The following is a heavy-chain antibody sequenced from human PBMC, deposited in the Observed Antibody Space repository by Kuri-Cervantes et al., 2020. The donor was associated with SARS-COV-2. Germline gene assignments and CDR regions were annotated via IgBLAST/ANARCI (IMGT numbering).Heavy chain of an antibody. CDR2: ISYDGSNK. V-gene: IGHV3-30*03. CDR1: GFTFSSYG. Sequence: LSLTCAASGFTFSSYGMHWVRQAPGTGLEWVAVISYDGSNKYYADSVKGRFTISRDNSKNTLYLQMNSLRAEDTAVYYCAILGLDAFDIWGQGTMVTVSS. D-gene: IGHD1-26*01. J-gene: IGHJ3*02. CDR3: AILGLDAFDI.